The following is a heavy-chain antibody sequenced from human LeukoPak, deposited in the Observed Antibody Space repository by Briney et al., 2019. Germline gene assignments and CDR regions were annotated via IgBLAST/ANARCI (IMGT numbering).Heavy chain of an antibody. V-gene: IGHV3-33*01. Sequence: PGGSLRLSCAASGFTFSSYGMHWVRQAPGKGLEWAAVIWYDGSNKYYADSVKGRFTISRANSKTTLYLQMNSLRAEDTAVYYCARDGYSSSSGYYYGMDVWGQGTTVTVSS. CDR1: GFTFSSYG. J-gene: IGHJ6*02. CDR3: ARDGYSSSSGYYYGMDV. CDR2: IWYDGSNK. D-gene: IGHD6-6*01.